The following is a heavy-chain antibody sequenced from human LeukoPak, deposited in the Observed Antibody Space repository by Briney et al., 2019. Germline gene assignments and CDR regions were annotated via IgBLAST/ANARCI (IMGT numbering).Heavy chain of an antibody. CDR2: IYDSGST. J-gene: IGHJ4*02. CDR3: ARQVTSSGYYYDY. CDR1: GGSISSSDCY. D-gene: IGHD3-22*01. V-gene: IGHV4-39*01. Sequence: SETLSLTCTVSGGSISSSDCYWAWVRQPPGKGLEWLGSIYDSGSTYYNPSLKSRVTISVDTSKNQFSLKLSSVTAADTALYYCARQVTSSGYYYDYWGQGTLVTVSS.